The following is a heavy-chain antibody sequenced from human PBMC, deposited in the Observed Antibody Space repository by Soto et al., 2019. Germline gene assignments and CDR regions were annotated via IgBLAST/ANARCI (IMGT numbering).Heavy chain of an antibody. D-gene: IGHD6-13*01. J-gene: IGHJ4*02. V-gene: IGHV3-23*01. CDR3: AKRQGIGAAAKNFDF. CDR2: ISDSGGLT. Sequence: GGSLRLSCAASGFTFGNHAMSWVRQAPGKGLEWVSGISDSGGLTYYADSVKGRFSMSRDNSKNTLYLQMKNLRAEDTAVYFCAKRQGIGAAAKNFDFWGQGTLVTVSS. CDR1: GFTFGNHA.